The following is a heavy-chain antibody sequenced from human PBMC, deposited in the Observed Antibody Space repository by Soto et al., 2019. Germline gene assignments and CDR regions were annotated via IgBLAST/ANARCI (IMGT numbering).Heavy chain of an antibody. V-gene: IGHV4-59*01. CDR3: AGQDTSSPFFRY. D-gene: IGHD6-6*01. J-gene: IGHJ4*02. CDR1: GGSISNYY. CDR2: ISYSGTT. Sequence: QVQLQESGPGLVKPSETLSLTCTVSGGSISNYYWSWIRQAPEKGLEYIGSISYSGTTNYKSSLRSRVTISVDTSKNQFSLKVTSVSAADTAVYYCAGQDTSSPFFRYWGQGILVTVSS.